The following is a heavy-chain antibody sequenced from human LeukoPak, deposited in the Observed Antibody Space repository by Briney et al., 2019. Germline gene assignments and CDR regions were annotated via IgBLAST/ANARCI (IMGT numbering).Heavy chain of an antibody. Sequence: GGSLRLSCAASGFTFSDYYMSWIRQAPGKGLEWVSYISSSGSTIYYADSVKGRFTISRDNAKNSLYLQMNSLRAEGTAVYYCARYYSNSYYYYYMDVWGKGTTVTVSS. J-gene: IGHJ6*03. CDR1: GFTFSDYY. CDR3: ARYYSNSYYYYYMDV. V-gene: IGHV3-11*01. D-gene: IGHD4-11*01. CDR2: ISSSGSTI.